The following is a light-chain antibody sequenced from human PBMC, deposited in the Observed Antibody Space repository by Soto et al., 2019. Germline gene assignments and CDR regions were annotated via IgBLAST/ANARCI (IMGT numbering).Light chain of an antibody. CDR1: QSVSSN. V-gene: IGKV3-15*01. CDR3: QQYNNWPRT. CDR2: GAS. Sequence: EIVMTQSTATLSVSPGERATLSCRASQSVSSNLAWYQQKPGQAPRLLIYGASTRATGIQARFSGSGSGTEFTLTISSLQSEDVAVYYCQQYNNWPRTFGQGTKVEIK. J-gene: IGKJ1*01.